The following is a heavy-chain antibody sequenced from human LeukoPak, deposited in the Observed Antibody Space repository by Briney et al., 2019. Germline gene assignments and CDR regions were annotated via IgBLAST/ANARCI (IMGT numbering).Heavy chain of an antibody. D-gene: IGHD1-14*01. CDR3: ARYNNWFDP. CDR1: GGSISSYY. CDR2: IYYSGST. Sequence: SETLSLTCTVSGGSISSYYWSWIRQPPGKGLEYIGYIYYSGSTNYNPSLKSRVTISVDTSKNQFSLKLSSVTAADTAVYYCARYNNWFDPWGQGTLVTVSS. J-gene: IGHJ5*02. V-gene: IGHV4-59*01.